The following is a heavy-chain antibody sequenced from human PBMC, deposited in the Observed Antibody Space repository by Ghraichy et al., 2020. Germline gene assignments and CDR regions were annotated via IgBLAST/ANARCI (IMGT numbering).Heavy chain of an antibody. J-gene: IGHJ4*02. CDR3: ARAQALGATYLNY. Sequence: GGSLRLSCAASGFTFSNYCMTWIRQAPGKGLEWVSSISRSSSYIYYADSVKGRFTISRDNAKNSLYLQMNSLRAEDTTVYYCARAQALGATYLNYWGPGTLVTVPS. CDR1: GFTFSNYC. V-gene: IGHV3-21*01. CDR2: ISRSSSYI. D-gene: IGHD1-26*01.